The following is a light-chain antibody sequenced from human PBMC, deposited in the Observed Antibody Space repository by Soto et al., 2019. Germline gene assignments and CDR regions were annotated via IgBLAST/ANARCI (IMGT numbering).Light chain of an antibody. CDR1: NLGNKF. J-gene: IGLJ2*01. CDR3: LAWESDTVI. V-gene: IGLV3-1*01. CDR2: QDT. Sequence: SYELTQPPSLSVSPGQTATITCSGDNLGNKFASWYQQRPGQSPVLLIYQDTKRPSEIPDRFSGSNSGDTATLTISGTQAMDDADYYCLAWESDTVIIGGGTKVTVL.